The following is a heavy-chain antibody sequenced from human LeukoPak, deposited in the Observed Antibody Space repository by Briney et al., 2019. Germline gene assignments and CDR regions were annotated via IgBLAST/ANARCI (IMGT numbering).Heavy chain of an antibody. J-gene: IGHJ6*02. Sequence: VASVKVSCKASGYTFTSYGISWVRQAPGQGLEWMGWISAYNGNTNYAQKLQGRVTMTTDTSTSTAYMELRSLRSEDTAVYYCARPAYCGGDCYSDYYYYGMDVWGQGTTVTVSS. CDR3: ARPAYCGGDCYSDYYYYGMDV. V-gene: IGHV1-18*01. D-gene: IGHD2-21*02. CDR2: ISAYNGNT. CDR1: GYTFTSYG.